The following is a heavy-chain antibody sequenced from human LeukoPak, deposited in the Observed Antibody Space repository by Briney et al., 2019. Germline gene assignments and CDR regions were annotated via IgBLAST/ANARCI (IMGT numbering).Heavy chain of an antibody. V-gene: IGHV3-53*01. CDR2: IYSGGST. D-gene: IGHD3-10*01. CDR3: ARGGSGSYYAA. CDR1: GFTVSSNY. Sequence: PGGSLRLSCAASGFTVSSNYMSWVRQAPGKGLEWVSVIYSGGSTYYADSVKGRFTISRDNSKNTLYLQMNSLRAEDTAVCYCARGGSGSYYAAWGQGTLVTVSS. J-gene: IGHJ4*02.